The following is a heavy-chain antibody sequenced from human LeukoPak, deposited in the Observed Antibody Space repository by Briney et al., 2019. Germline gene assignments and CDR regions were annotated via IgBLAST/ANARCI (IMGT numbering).Heavy chain of an antibody. J-gene: IGHJ3*02. Sequence: SETLSLTCAVYGGSFSGYYWSWIRQPPGKGLEWIGEINHSGSTNYNPSLKSRVTISVDTSKNQFSLKLSSVTAADTAVYYCARARSAALGGPDAFDIWGQGTMVTVSS. D-gene: IGHD6-13*01. CDR2: INHSGST. CDR1: GGSFSGYY. CDR3: ARARSAALGGPDAFDI. V-gene: IGHV4-34*01.